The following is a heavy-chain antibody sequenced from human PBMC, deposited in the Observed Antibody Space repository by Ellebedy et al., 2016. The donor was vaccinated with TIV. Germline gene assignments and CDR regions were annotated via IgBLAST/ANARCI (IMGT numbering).Heavy chain of an antibody. V-gene: IGHV1-2*02. CDR2: INPNTGGT. J-gene: IGHJ3*02. CDR3: ARGRSSVITTDAFDI. D-gene: IGHD3-3*01. CDR1: GYTFTSYD. Sequence: ASVKVSCKASGYTFTSYDINWVRQATGQGLEWMGWINPNTGGTTYAQKFQGRVTMTSDTSISTAYMELSRLRSEDTAVYYCARGRSSVITTDAFDIWGQGTMVTVSS.